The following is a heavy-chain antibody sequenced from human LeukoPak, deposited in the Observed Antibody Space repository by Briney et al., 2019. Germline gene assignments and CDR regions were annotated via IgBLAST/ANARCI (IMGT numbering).Heavy chain of an antibody. CDR2: ISSDGSST. J-gene: IGHJ4*02. Sequence: PGGSLRLSCAASGFTFSGHWMHWDRQAPGKGLVWVSGISSDGSSTNYADSVKGRFTISRDNAKNTLNLQMNSLRAEDTAVYYCARDMAVGGYDGEFDNWGQGTLVIVSS. CDR1: GFTFSGHW. CDR3: ARDMAVGGYDGEFDN. D-gene: IGHD5-12*01. V-gene: IGHV3-74*01.